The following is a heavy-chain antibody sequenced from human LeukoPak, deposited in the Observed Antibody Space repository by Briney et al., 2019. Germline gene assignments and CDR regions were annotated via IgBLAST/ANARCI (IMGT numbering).Heavy chain of an antibody. CDR3: AKGFHDSSGYYFMSEVY. Sequence: AGGSLRLSCAASGFTFSSYAMSWVRQAPGKGLEWVSAISGSGGSTYYADSVKGRFTISRDNSKNTLYLQMNSLRAEDTAVYYCAKGFHDSSGYYFMSEVYCGQGTLVTVSS. CDR1: GFTFSSYA. CDR2: ISGSGGST. J-gene: IGHJ4*02. V-gene: IGHV3-23*01. D-gene: IGHD3-22*01.